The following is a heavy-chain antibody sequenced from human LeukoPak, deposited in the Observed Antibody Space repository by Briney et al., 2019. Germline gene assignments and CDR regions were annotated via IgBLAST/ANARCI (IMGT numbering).Heavy chain of an antibody. CDR2: MNFNSGNT. D-gene: IGHD5-18*01. J-gene: IGHJ3*02. CDR3: AKVGLGNTAIHI. Sequence: VASVKVSCKASGYTFPNYDINWVRQATGQGLEWMGWMNFNSGNTGYVQKFQGRVTMTRNTAISTIYMERSSLKSEDTAIYYCAKVGLGNTAIHIWGQGTMVTVSS. V-gene: IGHV1-8*01. CDR1: GYTFPNYD.